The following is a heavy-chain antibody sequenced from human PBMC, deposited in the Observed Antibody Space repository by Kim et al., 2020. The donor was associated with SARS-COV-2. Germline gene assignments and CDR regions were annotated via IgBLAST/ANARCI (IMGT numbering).Heavy chain of an antibody. CDR3: ARDQQRRTYCSSTSCYNWFDP. J-gene: IGHJ5*02. V-gene: IGHV1-18*01. D-gene: IGHD2-2*01. CDR2: ISAYNGNT. Sequence: ASVKVSCKASGYTFTSYGISWVRQAPGQGLEWMGWISAYNGNTNYAQKLQGRVTMTTDTSTSTAYMELRSLRSDDTAVYYCARDQQRRTYCSSTSCYNWFDPWGQGTLVTVSS. CDR1: GYTFTSYG.